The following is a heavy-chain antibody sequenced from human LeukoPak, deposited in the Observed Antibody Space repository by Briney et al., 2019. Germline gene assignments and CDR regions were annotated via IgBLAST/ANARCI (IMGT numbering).Heavy chain of an antibody. CDR3: ARQTGSGLFILP. J-gene: IGHJ4*02. D-gene: IGHD3/OR15-3a*01. CDR1: GGSISSSSYY. CDR2: IYYRGST. Sequence: SETLSLTCTVSGGSISSSSYYWGWIRQPPGKGLEWIGSIYYRGSTYYNPSLKSRVTISVDTSKNQFSLRLTSVTAADTAVYYCARQTGSGLFILPGGQGTLVTVSS. V-gene: IGHV4-39*01.